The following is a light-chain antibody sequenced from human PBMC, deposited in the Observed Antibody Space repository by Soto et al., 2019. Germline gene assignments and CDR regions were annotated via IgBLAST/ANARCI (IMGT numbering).Light chain of an antibody. V-gene: IGKV1-39*01. CDR3: QQTYTLPRT. CDR1: QTVSKF. Sequence: DIQMTQSPSSLSASVGDRVTIACRASQTVSKFVNWYQQKPGKVPTLLIFTTSTLHSGVPSRFSGSGSWTEFTLTINGLQPEDFATYYCQQTYTLPRTFAQGTKVE. J-gene: IGKJ1*01. CDR2: TTS.